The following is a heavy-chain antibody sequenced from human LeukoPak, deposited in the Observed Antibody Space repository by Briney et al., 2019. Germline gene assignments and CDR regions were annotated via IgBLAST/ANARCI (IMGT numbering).Heavy chain of an antibody. D-gene: IGHD5-24*01. J-gene: IGHJ5*02. CDR2: ISWDGGST. CDR3: ARDHGDRDGQTLNWFDP. CDR1: GFTFDDYT. Sequence: GGSLRLSCAASGFTFDDYTMHWVRQAPGKGLEWVSLISWDGGSTYYADSVKGRFTISRDNAKNSLYLQMNSLRAEDTAVYYCARDHGDRDGQTLNWFDPWGQGTLVTVSS. V-gene: IGHV3-43*01.